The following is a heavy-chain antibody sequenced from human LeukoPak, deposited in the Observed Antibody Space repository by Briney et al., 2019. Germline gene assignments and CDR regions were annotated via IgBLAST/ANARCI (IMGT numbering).Heavy chain of an antibody. CDR1: GDSFSSNSAA. V-gene: IGHV6-1*01. CDR2: TYYRSKWYN. Sequence: SQTLSLTCAISGDSFSSNSAAWNWIRQSPSRGLEWLGRTYYRSKWYNDYAVSVKSRIAINPDTSKNQFSLQLNSVTPEDTAVYYCAREPSSVTGMLFDYWGQGTLVTVSS. D-gene: IGHD6-19*01. J-gene: IGHJ4*02. CDR3: AREPSSVTGMLFDY.